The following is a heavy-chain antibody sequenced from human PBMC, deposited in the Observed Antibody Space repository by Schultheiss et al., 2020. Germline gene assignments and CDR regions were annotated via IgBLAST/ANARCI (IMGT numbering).Heavy chain of an antibody. Sequence: GGSLRLSCVSSGFTFKTYGLHWVRQAPGKGLEWVSAISDSGGSTYYADSVRGRFTISRDNSKNMLYLQMSRVRAEDTAIYYCGKDRVGPGAIAVAWFDPWGQGTLVTVSS. CDR3: GKDRVGPGAIAVAWFDP. CDR1: GFTFKTYG. D-gene: IGHD2-2*02. J-gene: IGHJ5*02. CDR2: ISDSGGST. V-gene: IGHV3-23*01.